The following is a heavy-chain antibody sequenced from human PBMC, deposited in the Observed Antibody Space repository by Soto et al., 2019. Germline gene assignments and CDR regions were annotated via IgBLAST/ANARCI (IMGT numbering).Heavy chain of an antibody. J-gene: IGHJ6*01. CDR2: ISYDGSNK. V-gene: IGHV3-30*18. Sequence: VHLVESGGVVVQPGRSPRLSCVASGFTFSNYGMHWVRQAPGKGLEWVAVISYDGSNKYYADSVKGRFTISRDNSKNTLYLQMTSLRTEDTALYYCAKLDEGGLQYAYYAMDVW. D-gene: IGHD2-15*01. CDR3: AKLDEGGLQYAYYAMDV. CDR1: GFTFSNYG.